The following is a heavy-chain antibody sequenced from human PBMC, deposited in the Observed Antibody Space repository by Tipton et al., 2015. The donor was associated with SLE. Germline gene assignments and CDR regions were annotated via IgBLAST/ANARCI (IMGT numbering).Heavy chain of an antibody. CDR1: GGSISSGSYY. D-gene: IGHD2-2*01. CDR3: ARVPALYYYYMDV. Sequence: TLSLTCTVSGGSISSGSYYWSWIRQPAGKGLEWIGRIYTSGSTNYNPSLKSRVTISVDTSKNQFSLKLSSVTAADTAVYYCARVPALYYYYMDVWGKGTTVTVSS. V-gene: IGHV4-61*02. CDR2: IYTSGST. J-gene: IGHJ6*03.